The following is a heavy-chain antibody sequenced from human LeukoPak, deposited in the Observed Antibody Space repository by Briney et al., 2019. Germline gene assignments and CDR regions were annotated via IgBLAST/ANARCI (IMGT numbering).Heavy chain of an antibody. J-gene: IGHJ4*02. CDR2: ISSSSSYI. V-gene: IGHV3-21*01. D-gene: IGHD4-17*01. CDR3: ATNYRDYFPFDY. CDR1: GFTFSSYS. Sequence: GGSLRLSCAASGFTFSSYSMNWVRQAPGKGLEWVSSISSSSSYIYYADSVKGRFTISRDNAKNSLYLQMNSLRAEDTAVYYFATNYRDYFPFDYWGQGTLVTVSS.